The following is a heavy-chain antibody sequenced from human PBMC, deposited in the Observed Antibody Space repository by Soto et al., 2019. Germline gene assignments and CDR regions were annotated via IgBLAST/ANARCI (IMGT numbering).Heavy chain of an antibody. D-gene: IGHD3-10*01. CDR2: ISYDGSNK. CDR1: GFTFSSYA. Sequence: QVQLVESGGGVVQPGRSLRLSCAASGFTFSSYAMHWVRQAPGKGLEWVAVISYDGSNKYYADSVKGRFTISRDNSKTTLYLQMSSLGAEDTAVYYCARDPMGRYYGSGSYYFDYWGQGTLVTVSS. V-gene: IGHV3-30-3*01. CDR3: ARDPMGRYYGSGSYYFDY. J-gene: IGHJ4*02.